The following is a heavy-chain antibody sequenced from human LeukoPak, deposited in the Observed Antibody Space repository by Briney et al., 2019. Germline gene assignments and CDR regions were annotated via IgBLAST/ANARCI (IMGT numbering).Heavy chain of an antibody. J-gene: IGHJ3*02. CDR2: FEPEDGET. CDR3: AIYQMRGVFGDGAFDI. Sequence: GSVKVSCEGSWDTASKRSRRWVRQAPGKGHEWMGTFEPEDGETIYAQEFMGRDSMTEDTSTGTAYMELSSLRSEDTALYYCAIYQMRGVFGDGAFDIWGQGTMVIVSS. D-gene: IGHD3-10*01. V-gene: IGHV1-24*01. CDR1: WDTASKRS.